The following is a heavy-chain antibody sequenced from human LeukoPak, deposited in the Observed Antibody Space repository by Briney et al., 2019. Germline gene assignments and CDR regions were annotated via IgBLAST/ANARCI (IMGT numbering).Heavy chain of an antibody. V-gene: IGHV3-30*18. D-gene: IGHD3-22*01. J-gene: IGHJ4*02. CDR1: GFTFTSYG. Sequence: PGRSLRLSCAASGFTFTSYGMHWVRQAPGKGLEWAAVISNDGRNKYYADSVRGRFTVSRDNSKTTLYLQMNSLRAEDTAVYYCAKGPDDSNGYCYGHFDYWGQGTLVTVSP. CDR3: AKGPDDSNGYCYGHFDY. CDR2: ISNDGRNK.